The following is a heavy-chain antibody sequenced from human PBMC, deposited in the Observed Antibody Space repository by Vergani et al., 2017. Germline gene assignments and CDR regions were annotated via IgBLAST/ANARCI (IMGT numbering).Heavy chain of an antibody. D-gene: IGHD3-3*01. CDR3: ARIHVTWADFWSVPNYYYYYGMDV. Sequence: QVTLKESGPALVKPTQTLTLTCTFSGFSLSTSGMRVSWIRQPPGKALEWLARIDWDDDKFYSTSLKSRLTISKDTSKSQVVLTMTNMDPVDTATYYCARIHVTWADFWSVPNYYYYYGMDVWGQGTTVTVSS. CDR2: IDWDDDK. J-gene: IGHJ6*02. V-gene: IGHV2-70*04. CDR1: GFSLSTSGMR.